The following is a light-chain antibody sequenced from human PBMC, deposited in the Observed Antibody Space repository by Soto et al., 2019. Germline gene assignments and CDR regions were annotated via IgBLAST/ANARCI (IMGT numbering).Light chain of an antibody. V-gene: IGLV2-11*01. J-gene: IGLJ1*01. CDR2: EVS. CDR3: CSYAGSYPYV. Sequence: QSALTQPASLSGSPGQSITISCTGTSSDIGAYDYVSWFQQHPGKAPKLMISEVSKRPSGVPDRFSGSKSGNTASLTISGLQAEDEADYYCCSYAGSYPYVFGTGTQLTVL. CDR1: SSDIGAYDY.